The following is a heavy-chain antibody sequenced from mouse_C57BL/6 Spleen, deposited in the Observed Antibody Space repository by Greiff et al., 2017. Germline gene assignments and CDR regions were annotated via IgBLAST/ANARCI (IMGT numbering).Heavy chain of an antibody. J-gene: IGHJ4*01. CDR2: INPGSGGT. Sequence: QVQLQQSGAELVRPGTSVKVSCKASGYAFTNYLIEWVKQRPGQGLEWIGVINPGSGGTNYNEKFKGKATLTADKSSSTAYMQLSSLTSEDSAVYFCARRAQAIYYYAMDYWGQGTSVTVSS. CDR3: ARRAQAIYYYAMDY. V-gene: IGHV1-54*01. D-gene: IGHD3-2*02. CDR1: GYAFTNYL.